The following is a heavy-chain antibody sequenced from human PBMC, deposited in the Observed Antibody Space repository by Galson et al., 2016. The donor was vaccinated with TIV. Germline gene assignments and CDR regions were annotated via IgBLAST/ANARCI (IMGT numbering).Heavy chain of an antibody. J-gene: IGHJ3*02. V-gene: IGHV1-69*13. CDR1: GGTFSSDA. Sequence: SVKVSCKASGGTFSSDAISWVRQAPGQGLEWMGGIIPMFKIADYAQKFQGRVTISADEFPSAAYMELGSLRFEDTAVYYCARARGYNFENAFHIWGPGTKVTVSS. CDR3: ARARGYNFENAFHI. CDR2: IIPMFKIA. D-gene: IGHD5-18*01.